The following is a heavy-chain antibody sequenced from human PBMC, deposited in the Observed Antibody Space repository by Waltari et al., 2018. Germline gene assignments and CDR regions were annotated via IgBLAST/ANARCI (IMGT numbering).Heavy chain of an antibody. CDR2: IIKDQCNT. D-gene: IGHD4-17*01. Sequence: WARQAPGEGLEGMGCIIKDQCNTSDAEKVQDRVIMTTDASTDTACMELRSLRSDDTAVDYGARVDGDYIDYWGQGTLVTVSS. V-gene: IGHV1-18*01. J-gene: IGHJ4*02. CDR3: ARVDGDYIDY.